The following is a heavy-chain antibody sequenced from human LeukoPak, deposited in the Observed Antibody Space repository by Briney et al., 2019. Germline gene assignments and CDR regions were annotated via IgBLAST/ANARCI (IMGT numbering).Heavy chain of an antibody. Sequence: PSETLSLTCTVSGDSISSSSSYWGWIRQPPGKGLEWIGSIYYSGNTYYNTSLKSRVTISVDTSKNQFSLKLSSVTAADTAVYYCARVKSSYYGSGSYSDYWGQGTLVTVSS. CDR3: ARVKSSYYGSGSYSDY. CDR1: GDSISSSSSY. J-gene: IGHJ4*02. CDR2: IYYSGNT. D-gene: IGHD3-10*01. V-gene: IGHV4-39*07.